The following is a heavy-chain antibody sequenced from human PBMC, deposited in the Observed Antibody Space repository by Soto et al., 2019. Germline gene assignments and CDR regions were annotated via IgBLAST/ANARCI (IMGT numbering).Heavy chain of an antibody. Sequence: SETLSLTCTVSGGSISSSSYYWGWIRQPPGKGLEWIGSIYYSGSTYYNPSLKSRVTISVDTSKNQFSLKLSSVTAADTAVYYCARPRDTAMVHDAFDIWGQGTMVTVSS. CDR3: ARPRDTAMVHDAFDI. J-gene: IGHJ3*02. CDR2: IYYSGST. V-gene: IGHV4-39*01. CDR1: GGSISSSSYY. D-gene: IGHD5-18*01.